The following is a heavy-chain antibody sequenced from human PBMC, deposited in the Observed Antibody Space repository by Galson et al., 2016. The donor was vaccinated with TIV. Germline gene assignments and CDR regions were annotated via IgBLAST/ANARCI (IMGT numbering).Heavy chain of an antibody. CDR2: IKQGGSER. J-gene: IGHJ4*02. Sequence: SLRPPCAASGFTFSSLWMSWVRQAPGKGLQWVTNIKQGGSERYYVDSVKCRFITSRDNAKNSVFLQMNSLRVEDTAVYYCARGRSGYFDYWGRGTLVAVSS. V-gene: IGHV3-7*03. CDR1: GFTFSSLW. D-gene: IGHD3-3*01. CDR3: ARGRSGYFDY.